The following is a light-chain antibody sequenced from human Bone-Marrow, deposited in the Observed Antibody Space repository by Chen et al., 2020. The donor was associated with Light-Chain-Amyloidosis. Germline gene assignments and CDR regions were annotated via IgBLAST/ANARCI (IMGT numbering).Light chain of an antibody. Sequence: IVLTQSAGTLSLSLGEGANLSCRASQTISSNYLTWYQQKFGQAPRLLIYGSSSRATGIPDRFTGSGSGTDFTLTINRLEPEDFAMYYCQQYGTSPLTFGGGTKVEIK. CDR2: GSS. V-gene: IGKV3-20*01. CDR1: QTISSNY. CDR3: QQYGTSPLT. J-gene: IGKJ4*01.